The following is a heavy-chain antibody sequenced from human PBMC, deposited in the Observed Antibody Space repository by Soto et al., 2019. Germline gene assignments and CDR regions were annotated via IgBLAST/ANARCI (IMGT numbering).Heavy chain of an antibody. Sequence: SETLSLTCTVSGASISGFYWSWIRKSAGKGLEWIGRIYATGTTDYNPSLKSRVMMSVDTSKKQFSLKLRSVTAADTAVYYRVRDGTKTLRDWFDPWGQGISVTVSS. J-gene: IGHJ5*02. CDR3: VRDGTKTLRDWFDP. D-gene: IGHD1-1*01. V-gene: IGHV4-4*07. CDR1: GASISGFY. CDR2: IYATGTT.